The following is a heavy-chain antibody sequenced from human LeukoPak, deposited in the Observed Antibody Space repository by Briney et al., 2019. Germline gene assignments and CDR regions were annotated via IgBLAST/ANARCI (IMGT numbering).Heavy chain of an antibody. V-gene: IGHV3-49*04. CDR2: IRSKAYGWTK. CDR1: GFTLSRYT. J-gene: IGHJ4*02. Sequence: PGGSLRLSCATSGFTLSRYTMNWGPQAPGEGVDWGGFIRSKAYGWTKEYAASVKGRFTLSRDDSKSIAYLQMNSLKTEDTAVYYCARAPWSETVLFDYWGQGTLVTVSS. D-gene: IGHD1-1*01. CDR3: ARAPWSETVLFDY.